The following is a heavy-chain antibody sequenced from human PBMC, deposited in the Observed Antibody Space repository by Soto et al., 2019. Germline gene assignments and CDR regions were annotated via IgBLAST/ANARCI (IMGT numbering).Heavy chain of an antibody. D-gene: IGHD2-2*01. J-gene: IGHJ5*02. CDR2: ISYDGSNK. Sequence: PGGSLRLSCAASGFTFSSYAMHWVRQAPGKGLEWVAVISYDGSNKYYADSVKGRFTISRDNSKNTLYLQMNSLRAEDTAVYYCARDPPPDLIVLVPAAPELVVDPWGQGTLVTVSS. CDR1: GFTFSSYA. CDR3: ARDPPPDLIVLVPAAPELVVDP. V-gene: IGHV3-30-3*01.